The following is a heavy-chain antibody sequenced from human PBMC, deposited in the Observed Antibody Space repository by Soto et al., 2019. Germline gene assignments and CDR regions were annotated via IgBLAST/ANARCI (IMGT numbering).Heavy chain of an antibody. CDR1: GFTFSSYG. D-gene: IGHD1-1*01. V-gene: IGHV3-30*18. J-gene: IGHJ4*01. CDR3: AKDDWNDGLYYFDY. CDR2: ISSDVSNK. Sequence: QVQLVESGGGVVQPGGSLRLSCAASGFTFSSYGMHWVRQAPGKGLEWVAVISSDVSNKNYADSVKGRFTISRDNSKNTMYLQMNSLRAEDTAVYYCAKDDWNDGLYYFDYWGHGTLVTVSS.